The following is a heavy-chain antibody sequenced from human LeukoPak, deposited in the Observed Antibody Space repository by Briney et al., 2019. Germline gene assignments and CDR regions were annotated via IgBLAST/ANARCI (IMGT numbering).Heavy chain of an antibody. D-gene: IGHD3-16*02. CDR2: FSPGDGET. CDR3: ANHLGEFSSRDAFNI. Sequence: ASVKVSCKVSGYSLTELSMHWVRQAPGKGLEWVGGFSPGDGETIYAQRFQGRVTMTEATSTDTAYMELRSLTYEDTAVYYCANHLGEFSSRDAFNIWGQGTMVTVSS. CDR1: GYSLTELS. J-gene: IGHJ3*02. V-gene: IGHV1-24*01.